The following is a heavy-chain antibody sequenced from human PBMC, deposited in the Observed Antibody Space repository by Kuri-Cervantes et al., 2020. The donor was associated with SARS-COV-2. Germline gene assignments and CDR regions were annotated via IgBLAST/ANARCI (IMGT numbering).Heavy chain of an antibody. Sequence: GESLKISCAASGFTFSSYSMNWVRQAPGKGLEWVSSISSSSSYIYYADSVKGRFTISRDNAKNSLYLQMNSLRAEETAVYYCARAGRWELLLGRLAYFDYWGQGTLVTVSS. J-gene: IGHJ4*02. CDR1: GFTFSSYS. CDR3: ARAGRWELLLGRLAYFDY. CDR2: ISSSSSYI. V-gene: IGHV3-21*01. D-gene: IGHD1-26*01.